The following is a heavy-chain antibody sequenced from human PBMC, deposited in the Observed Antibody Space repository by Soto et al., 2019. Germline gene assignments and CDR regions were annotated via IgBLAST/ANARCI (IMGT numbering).Heavy chain of an antibody. J-gene: IGHJ4*02. CDR2: INSDGSST. D-gene: IGHD6-19*01. CDR1: GFTFSSYW. Sequence: GGSLRLSCAASGFTFSSYWMHWVRQAPGKGLVWVSRINSDGSSTSYADSVKGRFTISRDNAKNTLYLQMNSLRAEDTAVYYCARVRIAVAGDYFDYWGQGTLVTVSS. CDR3: ARVRIAVAGDYFDY. V-gene: IGHV3-74*01.